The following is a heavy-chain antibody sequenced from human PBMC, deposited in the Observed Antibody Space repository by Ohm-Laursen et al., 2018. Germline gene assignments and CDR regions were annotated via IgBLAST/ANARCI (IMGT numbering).Heavy chain of an antibody. J-gene: IGHJ4*02. Sequence: TQTLTLTGAFSGFSLSTGGVAVGWIRQPPGKALEWLALIYGNDDKRYSPSLQSRLTITKDTPKNQVVLTMANMGPVDTATYYCAHRQNSCYDYWGQGTQVTVSS. V-gene: IGHV2-5*01. D-gene: IGHD5-12*01. CDR2: IYGNDDK. CDR3: AHRQNSCYDY. CDR1: GFSLSTGGVA.